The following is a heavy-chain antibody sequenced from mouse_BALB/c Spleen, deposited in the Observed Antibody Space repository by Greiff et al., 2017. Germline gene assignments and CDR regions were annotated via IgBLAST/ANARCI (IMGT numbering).Heavy chain of an antibody. D-gene: IGHD1-1*01. V-gene: IGHV5-9-4*01. J-gene: IGHJ4*01. Sequence: EVKLMESGGGLVKPGGSLKLSCAASGFTFSSYAMSWVRQSPEKRLEWVAEISSGGSYTYYPDTVTGRFTISRDNAKNTLYLEMSSLRSEDTAMYYCAATVVATRAMDYWGQGTSVTVSS. CDR2: ISSGGSYT. CDR3: AATVVATRAMDY. CDR1: GFTFSSYA.